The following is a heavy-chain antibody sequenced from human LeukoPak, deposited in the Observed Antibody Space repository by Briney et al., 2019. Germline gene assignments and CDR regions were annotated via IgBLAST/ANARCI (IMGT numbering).Heavy chain of an antibody. CDR2: INPSGGST. Sequence: ASVKVSCKASGYTFTSYYMHWVRQAPGQGLEWMGIINPSGGSTSYAQKFRGRVTMTRDTSTSTVYMELSSLRSEDTAVYYCARAVSYIAAAGTGRDYWGQGTLVTVSS. J-gene: IGHJ4*02. D-gene: IGHD6-13*01. V-gene: IGHV1-46*01. CDR1: GYTFTSYY. CDR3: ARAVSYIAAAGTGRDY.